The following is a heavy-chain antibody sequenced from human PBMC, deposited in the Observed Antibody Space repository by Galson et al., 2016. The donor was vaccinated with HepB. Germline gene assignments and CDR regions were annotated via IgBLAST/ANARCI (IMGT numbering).Heavy chain of an antibody. CDR2: IYSGDST. CDR3: ARGKAVTGSDPLDP. Sequence: SLRLSCAASGFTVSSTFMTWVRQAPGKGLEWVSVIYSGDSTNYADSVKGRFTISRDNSKNTLYLQMNSLRVEDTAVYYCARGKAVTGSDPLDPWGQGTLVTVSS. D-gene: IGHD6-19*01. J-gene: IGHJ5*02. V-gene: IGHV3-53*01. CDR1: GFTVSSTF.